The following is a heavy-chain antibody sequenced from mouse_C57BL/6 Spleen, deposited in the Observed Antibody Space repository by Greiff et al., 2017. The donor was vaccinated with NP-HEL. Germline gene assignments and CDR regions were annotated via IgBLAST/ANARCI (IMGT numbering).Heavy chain of an antibody. CDR2: FYPGSGSI. CDR3: ARHEEEGKRRGWLLPFDY. Sequence: VQLQQSGAELVKPGASVKLSCKASGYTFTEYTIHWVKQRSGQGLEWIGWFYPGSGSIKYNEKFKDKATLTADKSSSTVYMELSRLTSEDSAVYFCARHEEEGKRRGWLLPFDYWGQGTTLTVSS. J-gene: IGHJ2*01. CDR1: GYTFTEYT. D-gene: IGHD2-3*01. V-gene: IGHV1-62-2*01.